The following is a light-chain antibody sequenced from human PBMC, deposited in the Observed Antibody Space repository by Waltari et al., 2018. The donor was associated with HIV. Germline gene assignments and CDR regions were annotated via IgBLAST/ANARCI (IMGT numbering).Light chain of an antibody. CDR1: SGNIASNY. CDR2: EDK. J-gene: IGLJ3*02. V-gene: IGLV6-57*01. Sequence: NFMLTQPHSVSESPGKTVTISCTRSSGNIASNYVQWYQLRPGTSPTTVIYEDKQRPSGVPDRFSGSIDSSSNSASPTISGLKTEDEADYYCQSYDSSNFWVVGGGTKLTVL. CDR3: QSYDSSNFWV.